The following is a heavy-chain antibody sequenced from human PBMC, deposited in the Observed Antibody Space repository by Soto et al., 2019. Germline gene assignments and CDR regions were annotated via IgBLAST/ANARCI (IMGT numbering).Heavy chain of an antibody. Sequence: SETLSLTCTVSGASMNSYHWSWIRQPAGKGLEWIGHIHSSGSTNYNPSLKSRVTMSVDTSKNQFSLRLTSLTAADTAVYYCARDQGVAAAGITWFDPWGQGSLVTVSS. J-gene: IGHJ5*02. CDR3: ARDQGVAAAGITWFDP. V-gene: IGHV4-4*07. D-gene: IGHD6-13*01. CDR2: IHSSGST. CDR1: GASMNSYH.